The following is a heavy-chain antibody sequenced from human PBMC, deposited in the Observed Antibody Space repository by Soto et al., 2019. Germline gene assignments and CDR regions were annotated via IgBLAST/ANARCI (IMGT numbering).Heavy chain of an antibody. Sequence: QLQLQESGPGLVKPSETLSLTCTVSGGSISSSSYYWGWIRQPPGKGLEWIGSIYYSGSTYYNPSLKRRVTISVDTSKNQFSLKLSSVTAADTAVYYCARLAYDYIWGSYRSGGYFDLWGRGTLVTVSS. CDR2: IYYSGST. CDR3: ARLAYDYIWGSYRSGGYFDL. CDR1: GGSISSSSYY. J-gene: IGHJ2*01. V-gene: IGHV4-39*01. D-gene: IGHD3-16*02.